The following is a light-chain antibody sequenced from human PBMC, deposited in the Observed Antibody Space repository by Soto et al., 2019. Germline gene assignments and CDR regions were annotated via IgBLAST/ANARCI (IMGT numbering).Light chain of an antibody. Sequence: EIVLTQSPGTLSLSPGERATLSCRASQSVSISYLAWYQQKPGQAPRLLIYGASSRATGIPDRFSGSGSGTDFTLTISRLEPEDFAVYYCQQYGSSPRTFGQGTKVEIK. CDR3: QQYGSSPRT. CDR1: QSVSISY. J-gene: IGKJ1*01. V-gene: IGKV3-20*01. CDR2: GAS.